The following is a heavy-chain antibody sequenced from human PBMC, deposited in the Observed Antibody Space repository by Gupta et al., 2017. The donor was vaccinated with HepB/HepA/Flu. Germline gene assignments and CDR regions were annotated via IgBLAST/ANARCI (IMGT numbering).Heavy chain of an antibody. CDR2: IYYSGSS. CDR3: ARNTSAWSYDN. CDR1: GGSITSGTSY. V-gene: IGHV4-39*01. Sequence: HLQESGPRLVKASETLSLTCTVSGGSITSGTSYWGWIRQPPGKGLEWSGSIYYSGSSDYKPSLKTRVTMSVHTSKNQFSLTLTAVTAADTAVYYCARNTSAWSYDNGGQGMLVTVSS. D-gene: IGHD6-19*01. J-gene: IGHJ4*02.